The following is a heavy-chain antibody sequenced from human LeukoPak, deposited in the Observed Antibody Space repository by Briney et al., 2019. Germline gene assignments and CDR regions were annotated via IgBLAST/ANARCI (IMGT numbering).Heavy chain of an antibody. Sequence: GGSLRLSCAASGLTFSSYAMSWVRQAPGKGLEWVSGISDSGGATYYADSVKSRFTISRDNSKNTLYLQMNSLRAEDTAVYYCAKDITPGEGDYFDYWGQGTLVTVSS. CDR3: AKDITPGEGDYFDY. V-gene: IGHV3-23*01. CDR1: GLTFSSYA. D-gene: IGHD1-1*01. CDR2: ISDSGGAT. J-gene: IGHJ4*02.